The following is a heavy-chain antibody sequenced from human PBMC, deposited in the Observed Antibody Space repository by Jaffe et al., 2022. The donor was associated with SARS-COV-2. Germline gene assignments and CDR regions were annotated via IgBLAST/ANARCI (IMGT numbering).Heavy chain of an antibody. CDR3: ARDHCTGANCPWGYYYYGLDV. J-gene: IGHJ6*02. CDR2: TSYDGTNK. D-gene: IGHD2-8*02. Sequence: QVQLVESGGGVVQPGRSLRLSCEASGFTFITYALFWVRQAPGKGLEGVAATSYDGTNKLYADSVRGRFTISRDNSKNTLYLQMNGLRVEDTAVYYCARDHCTGANCPWGYYYYGLDVWGRGTTVTVSS. CDR1: GFTFITYA. V-gene: IGHV3-30-3*01.